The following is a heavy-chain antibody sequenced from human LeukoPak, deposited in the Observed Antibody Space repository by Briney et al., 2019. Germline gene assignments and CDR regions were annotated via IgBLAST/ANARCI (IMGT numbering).Heavy chain of an antibody. CDR2: IYYSGNT. J-gene: IGHJ4*02. CDR1: GVSISSSNSY. V-gene: IGHV4-39*01. CDR3: ARQTGSGLFILP. Sequence: PSETLSLTCTVSGVSISSSNSYWGWIRQPPGKGLEWIGSIYYSGNTYYNASLKSQVSISIDTSKNQFSLKLTSVTAADTAVYYCARQTGSGLFILPGGQGTLVTVSS. D-gene: IGHD3/OR15-3a*01.